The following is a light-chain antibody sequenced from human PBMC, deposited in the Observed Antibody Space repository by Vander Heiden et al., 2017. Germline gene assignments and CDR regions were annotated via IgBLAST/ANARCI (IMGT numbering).Light chain of an antibody. CDR3: QQYGSSPLT. J-gene: IGKJ4*01. Sequence: EFVLTQYPGTLSLSPGERATLSCRASQSVSSSYLAWYQQKPGQAPRLLIYGASSRATGIPDRFSGSGSGTDFTFTISRLEPEDFAVYYCQQYGSSPLTFGGGTKVEIK. V-gene: IGKV3-20*01. CDR2: GAS. CDR1: QSVSSSY.